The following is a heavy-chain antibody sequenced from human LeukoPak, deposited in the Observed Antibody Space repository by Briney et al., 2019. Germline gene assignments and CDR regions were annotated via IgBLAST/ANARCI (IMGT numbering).Heavy chain of an antibody. D-gene: IGHD3-10*01. CDR2: INHSGST. V-gene: IGHV4-34*01. CDR3: ARERESKLLWFGELLKGWFDP. CDR1: GGSFSSYY. Sequence: PSETLSLTCAVYGGSFSSYYWSWIRQPPGKGLEWIGEINHSGSTDYNPSLKSRVTISVDTSKNQFSLKLSSVTAADTAVYYCARERESKLLWFGELLKGWFDPWGQGTLVTVSS. J-gene: IGHJ5*02.